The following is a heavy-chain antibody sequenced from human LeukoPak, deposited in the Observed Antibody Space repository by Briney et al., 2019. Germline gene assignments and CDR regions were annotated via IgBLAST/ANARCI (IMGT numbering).Heavy chain of an antibody. Sequence: PSETLSLTCTVSSGSVSSYYCSWIRQPPGKGLEWIGYIYYSGSTNYNPSLKSRVTISVDTSGNQFSLKLSSVTAADTAVYYCARRGSGSYGWFDPWGQGTLVTVSS. CDR2: IYYSGST. J-gene: IGHJ5*02. CDR1: SGSVSSYY. CDR3: ARRGSGSYGWFDP. D-gene: IGHD3-10*01. V-gene: IGHV4-59*08.